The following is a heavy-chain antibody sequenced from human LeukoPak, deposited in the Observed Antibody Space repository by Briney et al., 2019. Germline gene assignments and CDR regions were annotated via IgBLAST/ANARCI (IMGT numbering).Heavy chain of an antibody. J-gene: IGHJ4*02. CDR2: ISSDANNQ. CDR3: ARDYLGGPIAADLNY. CDR1: GFIFSDYS. D-gene: IGHD3-16*01. Sequence: GGSLRLSCAASGFIFSDYSMHWVRQAPGKGLEWVAVISSDANNQYYADSVKRRFTISRDNSKNTLYLQINSLRAEDTAVFYCARDYLGGPIAADLNYWGQGTLVTVSS. V-gene: IGHV3-30-3*01.